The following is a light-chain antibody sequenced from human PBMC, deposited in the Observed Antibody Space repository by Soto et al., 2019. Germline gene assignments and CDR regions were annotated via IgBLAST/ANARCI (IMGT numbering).Light chain of an antibody. Sequence: DIQLTQSPATLSASVGDRVTLTCRASQSLNTRLAWYQQRPGKAPKLLIYDASTLESGVPSRFSGGGSGTEFTLTISSLQPEDSATYYCLQHNTYPRTFGQGTKVDIK. CDR2: DAS. CDR3: LQHNTYPRT. CDR1: QSLNTR. V-gene: IGKV1-5*01. J-gene: IGKJ1*01.